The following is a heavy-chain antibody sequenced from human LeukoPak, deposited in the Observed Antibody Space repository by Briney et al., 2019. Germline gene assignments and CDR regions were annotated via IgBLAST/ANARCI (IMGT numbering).Heavy chain of an antibody. Sequence: GASVKVSCEASRYTFTTYDIHWVRQAPGQGLEWMGWMNPNSGNTGYAQKFQGRVTMTRNTSISAAYMDLSSLRSEGTAVYYCAKGYYYGSGHAFDIWGQGTMVTVSS. CDR3: AKGYYYGSGHAFDI. CDR1: RYTFTTYD. CDR2: MNPNSGNT. J-gene: IGHJ3*02. V-gene: IGHV1-8*01. D-gene: IGHD3-10*01.